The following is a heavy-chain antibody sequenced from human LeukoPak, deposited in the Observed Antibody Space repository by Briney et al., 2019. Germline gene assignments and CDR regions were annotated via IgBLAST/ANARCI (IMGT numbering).Heavy chain of an antibody. J-gene: IGHJ4*02. V-gene: IGHV4-4*07. D-gene: IGHD2-15*01. CDR3: ARFRVVDDYFDY. Sequence: SETLSLTCTVSGGSISSYYWSWIRQPAGKGLEWIGRIYTSGSTNYNPSLKSRVTMSVDTSKNQFSLKLNSVTATDTAVYYCARFRVVDDYFDYWGQGTLVTVSS. CDR1: GGSISSYY. CDR2: IYTSGST.